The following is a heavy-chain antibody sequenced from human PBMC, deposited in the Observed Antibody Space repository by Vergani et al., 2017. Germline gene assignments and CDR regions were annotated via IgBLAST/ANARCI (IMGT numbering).Heavy chain of an antibody. Sequence: EVHLLESGGGQVEAGGSLRLSCVASGFTFSTYALTWVRQAPGKGLEWVSFISGSGGGTYYADSVKGRFTISRDNSKNTLYLQMNSLRAEDTAVYYCAKDAGYTSGWDPFDIWGQGTMVTVSS. J-gene: IGHJ3*02. CDR3: AKDAGYTSGWDPFDI. D-gene: IGHD6-19*01. V-gene: IGHV3-23*01. CDR2: ISGSGGGT. CDR1: GFTFSTYA.